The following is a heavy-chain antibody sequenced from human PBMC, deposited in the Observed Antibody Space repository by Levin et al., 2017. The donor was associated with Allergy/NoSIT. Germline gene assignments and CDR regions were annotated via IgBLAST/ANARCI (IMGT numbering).Heavy chain of an antibody. CDR3: ARGGEVPLEF. CDR2: ISAYNGNT. J-gene: IGHJ3*01. V-gene: IGHV1-18*04. D-gene: IGHD3-10*01. CDR1: GYIFTNYG. Sequence: ASVKVSCKPSGYIFTNYGISWVRQAPGQGLEWMGWISAYNGNTEYAQKSQGRVTLTRDTSTSTVYMELRSLRYDDTAVYSCARGGEVPLEFWGQGTMVTVSS.